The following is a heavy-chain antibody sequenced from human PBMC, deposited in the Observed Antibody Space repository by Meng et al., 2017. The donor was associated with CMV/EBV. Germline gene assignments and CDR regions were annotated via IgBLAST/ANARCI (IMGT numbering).Heavy chain of an antibody. V-gene: IGHV3-21*01. CDR3: ARDGAAAGYYYYGMDV. CDR2: ISSSSSYI. Sequence: GESLKISCAASGFTFSSYSMNWVRQAPGKGLEWVSSISSSSSYIYYADSVKGRFTISRDNAKNSLYLQMNSLGAEDTAVYYCARDGAAAGYYYYGMDVWGQGTTVTVSS. CDR1: GFTFSSYS. D-gene: IGHD6-13*01. J-gene: IGHJ6*02.